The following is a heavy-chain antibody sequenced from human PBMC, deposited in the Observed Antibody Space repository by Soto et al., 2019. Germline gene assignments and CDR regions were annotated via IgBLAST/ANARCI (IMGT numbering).Heavy chain of an antibody. J-gene: IGHJ6*02. D-gene: IGHD5-18*01. CDR1: GGTFSTYA. CDR2: IIPIFGTA. V-gene: IGHV1-69*01. CDR3: ARAADSYGTAYLSYYYGMDV. Sequence: QVQLVQSGAEVKKPGSSVKVSCKASGGTFSTYAISWVRQAPGQGIERVGGIIPIFGTANYAQKFQGKVPIAAAQYTSTAYMELSSLRAEDTAVYYCARAADSYGTAYLSYYYGMDVWGRGTTVTDSS.